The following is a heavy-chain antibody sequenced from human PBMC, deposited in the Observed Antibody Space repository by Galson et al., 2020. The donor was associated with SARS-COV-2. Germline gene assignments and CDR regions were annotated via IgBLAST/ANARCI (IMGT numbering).Heavy chain of an antibody. V-gene: IGHV3-49*04. D-gene: IGHD4-17*01. Sequence: GESLKISCTVSGFTFGDYAMSWVRQAPGKGLEWLGFIRSKAYGGPPDYAASVKGRLTISRDDSKSNDFLEMNSLQTEDTAVYFCTTSRVTFGEIYWGLGTLVTVSS. CDR1: GFTFGDYA. J-gene: IGHJ4*02. CDR2: IRSKAYGGPP. CDR3: TTSRVTFGEIY.